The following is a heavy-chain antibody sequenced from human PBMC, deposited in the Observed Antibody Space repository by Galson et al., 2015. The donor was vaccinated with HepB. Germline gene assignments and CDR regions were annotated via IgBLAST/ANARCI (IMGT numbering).Heavy chain of an antibody. Sequence: SLRLSCAASGFTFSSYWMSWVRQAPGKGLEWVANIKQDGSEKYYADSVKGRFTISRDNSKNTLYLQMNSLRAEDTAVYYCAKMGLRYYYDSSGYLVYWGQGTLVTVSS. CDR1: GFTFSSYW. CDR2: IKQDGSEK. CDR3: AKMGLRYYYDSSGYLVY. V-gene: IGHV3-7*01. D-gene: IGHD3-22*01. J-gene: IGHJ4*02.